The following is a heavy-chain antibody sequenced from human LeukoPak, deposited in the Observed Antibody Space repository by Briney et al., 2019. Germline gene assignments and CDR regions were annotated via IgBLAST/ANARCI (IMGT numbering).Heavy chain of an antibody. CDR1: GYSISSGYY. D-gene: IGHD2-2*01. CDR3: ARDSWGYCSSTRCYGSFDY. V-gene: IGHV4-38-2*02. Sequence: SETLSLTCAVSGYSISSGYYWGWTRQPPGKGLEWIGSIYHSGSTYYNPSLKSRVTISVDTSKNQFSLKLSSVTAADTAVYYCARDSWGYCSSTRCYGSFDYWGQGTLVTVSS. CDR2: IYHSGST. J-gene: IGHJ4*02.